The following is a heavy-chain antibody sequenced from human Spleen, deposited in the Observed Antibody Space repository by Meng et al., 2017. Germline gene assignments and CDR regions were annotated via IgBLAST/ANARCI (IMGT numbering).Heavy chain of an antibody. CDR1: GFTFSSYW. J-gene: IGHJ6*02. Sequence: GESLKISCAASGFTFSSYWMSWVRQAPGKGLEWVANINQYGDKKYYVDPVKGQFTISRDDSKNSVYLQKEGLRGEDTAVYYCVRGPRQWGRYYYHGMDVWGQGTTVTVSS. CDR3: VRGPRQWGRYYYHGMDV. CDR2: INQYGDKK. D-gene: IGHD3-16*01. V-gene: IGHV3-7*01.